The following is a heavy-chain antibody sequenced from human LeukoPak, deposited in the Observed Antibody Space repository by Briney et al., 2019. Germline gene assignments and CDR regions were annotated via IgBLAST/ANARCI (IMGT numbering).Heavy chain of an antibody. V-gene: IGHV1-18*01. J-gene: IGHJ4*02. Sequence: GASVKVSCETSGYRFSDYGISWVRQAPGQGLQWMGWINTYNGNTEYAQSLQGRATMTIDTATATAYLEVRSLISDDTAVYYCARDLGEGAKRDLDFWGQGTLVTVSS. D-gene: IGHD1-26*01. CDR3: ARDLGEGAKRDLDF. CDR2: INTYNGNT. CDR1: GYRFSDYG.